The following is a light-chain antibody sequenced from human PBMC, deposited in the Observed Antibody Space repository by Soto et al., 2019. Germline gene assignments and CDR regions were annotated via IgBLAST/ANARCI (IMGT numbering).Light chain of an antibody. J-gene: IGKJ4*01. V-gene: IGKV3-20*01. CDR3: QQYGSSPPDT. CDR1: ESVSSTY. CDR2: GAS. Sequence: EIVLTQSPGTLSLSPGDRATLSCRASESVSSTYLAWYQQKPGQAPRLLIYGASSRASGIPDRFSGSGSGTDFTLTISRLEPEDFEVYYCQQYGSSPPDTFGGGTKVEIK.